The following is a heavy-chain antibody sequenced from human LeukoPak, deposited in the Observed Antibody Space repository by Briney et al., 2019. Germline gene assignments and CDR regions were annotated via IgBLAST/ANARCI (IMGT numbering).Heavy chain of an antibody. CDR2: INDSGSV. J-gene: IGHJ4*02. D-gene: IGHD2-15*01. CDR1: SGSFSGYY. V-gene: IGHV4-34*01. CDR3: ARRLVDSGASQVSDD. Sequence: PSETLSLTCAVYSGSFSGYYWSWIRQPPGKGLEWIGEINDSGSVNCNPSLKNRVTLSVDTSKNQFSLRLSSVAAADTAVHYCARRLVDSGASQVSDDWGQGTLVTVSS.